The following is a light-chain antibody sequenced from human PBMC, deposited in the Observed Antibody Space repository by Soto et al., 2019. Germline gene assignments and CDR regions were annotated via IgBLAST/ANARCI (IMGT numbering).Light chain of an antibody. CDR2: DAS. CDR1: QFISSW. V-gene: IGKV1-5*01. J-gene: IGKJ1*01. CDR3: QQYNSYSPT. Sequence: IQMTQSPSTLSASVGDRVTITCRASQFISSWLAWYQQKPGKAPKLLIYDASTLESGVPSRFSGSGSGTEFTLTISSLQPDDFATYYCQQYNSYSPTFGQGTKVDIK.